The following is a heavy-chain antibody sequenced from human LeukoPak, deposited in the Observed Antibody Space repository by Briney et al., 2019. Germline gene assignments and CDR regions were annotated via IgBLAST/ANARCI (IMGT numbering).Heavy chain of an antibody. CDR2: INPSSGST. J-gene: IGHJ4*02. Sequence: ASVQVSCKASGYTFTSYYVHWVRQAPGQGLEWMGIINPSSGSTTYAQRFQGRVTLTRDTSTSTVYMELSSLRSEDTAVYYCARARLVDSWGQGTLVTVSS. V-gene: IGHV1-46*01. D-gene: IGHD3-22*01. CDR1: GYTFTSYY. CDR3: ARARLVDS.